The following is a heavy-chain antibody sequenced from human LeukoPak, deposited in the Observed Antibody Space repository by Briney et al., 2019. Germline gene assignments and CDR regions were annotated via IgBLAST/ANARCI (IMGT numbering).Heavy chain of an antibody. CDR1: GFTFSSYA. J-gene: IGHJ3*02. V-gene: IGHV3-23*01. CDR2: ISTTADIT. Sequence: GGSLRLSCAASGFTFSSYAMSWVRQAPGKGLEWVSTISTTADITHYADSVRGRFTISGDNSKNTLYLQMNSLRADDTAVYYCVKSTRTGTWGDAFEIWGQGTMVTVSS. D-gene: IGHD3-16*01. CDR3: VKSTRTGTWGDAFEI.